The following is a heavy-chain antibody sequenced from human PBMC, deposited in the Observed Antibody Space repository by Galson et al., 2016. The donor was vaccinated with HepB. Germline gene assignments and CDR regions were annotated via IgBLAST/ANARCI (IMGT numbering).Heavy chain of an antibody. D-gene: IGHD5-12*01. Sequence: SETLSLTCGVYSGPFSGHFWTWIRQSPGKGLEWIGEINSSGLANFNPSLKSRVTMSVDKSKSQFSLNLTSVTAADTAVYYCARGFRLRARFDPWGQGTQVTVSP. V-gene: IGHV4-34*01. J-gene: IGHJ5*02. CDR2: INSSGLA. CDR3: ARGFRLRARFDP. CDR1: SGPFSGHF.